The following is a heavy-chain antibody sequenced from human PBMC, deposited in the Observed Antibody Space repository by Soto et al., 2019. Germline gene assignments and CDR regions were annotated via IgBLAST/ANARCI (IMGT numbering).Heavy chain of an antibody. D-gene: IGHD3-3*01. V-gene: IGHV4-61*03. CDR1: GASVSSAGFS. J-gene: IGHJ4*02. CDR2: ISHSGTT. Sequence: SETLSLTCAVTGASVSSAGFSWSWIRQPPGKGLEWLGSISHSGTTTYYPSLKSRVNVSVDTSKNLFSLRLSSVTAADTAIYFCAXVTFLIVGSVFSTPFDFWGQGTLVTVSS. CDR3: AXVTFLIVGSVFSTPFDF.